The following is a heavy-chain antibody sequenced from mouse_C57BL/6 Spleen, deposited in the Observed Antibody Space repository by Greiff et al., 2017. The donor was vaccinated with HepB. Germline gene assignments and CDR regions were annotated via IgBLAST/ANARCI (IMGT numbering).Heavy chain of an antibody. J-gene: IGHJ4*01. CDR3: AIFYYYGSSYVGYAMDY. V-gene: IGHV1-59*01. Sequence: QVHVKQPGAELVRPGTSVKLSCKASGYTFTSYWMHWVKQRPGQGLEWIGVIDPSDSYTNYNQKFKGKATLTVDTSSSTAYMQLSSLTSEDSAVYYCAIFYYYGSSYVGYAMDYWGQGTSVTVSS. CDR2: IDPSDSYT. D-gene: IGHD1-1*01. CDR1: GYTFTSYW.